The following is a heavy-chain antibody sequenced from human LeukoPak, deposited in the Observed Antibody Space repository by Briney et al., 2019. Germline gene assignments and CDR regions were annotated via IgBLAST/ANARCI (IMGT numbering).Heavy chain of an antibody. J-gene: IGHJ4*02. Sequence: GGSLRLSCAASGFIFSSYDMSWVRQAPGKGLKWVSSISNNGGRTYYADSVKGRFTISRDNSEKTLYLQMNSLRVEDTAVYYCARETSGGSHWGQGTLVTVSS. CDR3: ARETSGGSH. CDR2: ISNNGGRT. D-gene: IGHD2-15*01. CDR1: GFIFSSYD. V-gene: IGHV3-23*01.